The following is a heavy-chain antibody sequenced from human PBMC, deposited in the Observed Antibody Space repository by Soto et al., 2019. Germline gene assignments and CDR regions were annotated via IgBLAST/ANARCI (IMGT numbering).Heavy chain of an antibody. D-gene: IGHD1-7*01. J-gene: IGHJ4*02. V-gene: IGHV3-11*01. CDR2: ISTSVSTV. Sequence: QVHLVESGGGLVKPGGSLRLSCAASGFSFSDYYMSWIRQAPGQGLEWISYISTSVSTVYYADSVRGRFTISRDNDKKSLYLQMNSLRAEDTAVYYCARAPWNSFRGAYFDYWGQGTLVTVSS. CDR1: GFSFSDYY. CDR3: ARAPWNSFRGAYFDY.